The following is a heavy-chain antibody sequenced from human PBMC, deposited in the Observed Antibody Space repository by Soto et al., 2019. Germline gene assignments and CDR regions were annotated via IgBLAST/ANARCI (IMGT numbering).Heavy chain of an antibody. D-gene: IGHD3-10*01. Sequence: GGSLRLSCAASGFAFSSYAMSWVRQAPGKGLEWVSSISGSSGSTYYADSVKGRFTISRDNSKSTLYLQMNSLRAEDTAVYYCAKDYSYGSGSRMDVWGKGTTVTVSS. CDR1: GFAFSSYA. J-gene: IGHJ6*03. CDR3: AKDYSYGSGSRMDV. CDR2: ISGSSGST. V-gene: IGHV3-23*01.